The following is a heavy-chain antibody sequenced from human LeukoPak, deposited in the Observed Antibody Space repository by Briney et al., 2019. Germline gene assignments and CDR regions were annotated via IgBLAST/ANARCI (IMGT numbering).Heavy chain of an antibody. CDR1: GFPFSSYA. CDR2: ISDSGGSI. V-gene: IGHV3-64*04. CDR3: ASIGGMDV. Sequence: GGSLRLSCSASGFPFSSYAMHWVRQAPGKGLEYVSAISDSGGSIYYADSVKGRFTISRDNAKNSLYLQMNSLRAEDTAVYYCASIGGMDVWGQGTTVTVSS. J-gene: IGHJ6*02.